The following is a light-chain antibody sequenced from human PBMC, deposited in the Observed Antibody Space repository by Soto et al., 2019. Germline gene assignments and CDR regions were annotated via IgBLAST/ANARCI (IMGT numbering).Light chain of an antibody. Sequence: IQMTQSPSSLSASVGNRVTITCRASRTVSNWLAWYQHQPGRAPRLLISRASILESGVPPRFSGSGFGTEFNLTISSLQPEDFATYYCQQLNSFPLTFGGGAKVDIK. CDR2: RAS. CDR1: RTVSNW. V-gene: IGKV1-5*03. J-gene: IGKJ4*01. CDR3: QQLNSFPLT.